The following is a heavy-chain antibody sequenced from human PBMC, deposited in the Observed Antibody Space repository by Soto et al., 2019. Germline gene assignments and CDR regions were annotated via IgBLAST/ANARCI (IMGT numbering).Heavy chain of an antibody. CDR1: GGTFSSYT. J-gene: IGHJ4*02. D-gene: IGHD3-22*01. CDR3: ARAYYYDSSGYYPYFDY. CDR2: IIPILGIA. Sequence: QVQLVQSGAEVKTPGSSVKVSCKASGGTFSSYTISWVRQAPGQGLEWMGRIIPILGIANYAQKFQGSVTITADKSTSTAYMELSSLRSEDTAVYYCARAYYYDSSGYYPYFDYWGQGTLVTVSS. V-gene: IGHV1-69*02.